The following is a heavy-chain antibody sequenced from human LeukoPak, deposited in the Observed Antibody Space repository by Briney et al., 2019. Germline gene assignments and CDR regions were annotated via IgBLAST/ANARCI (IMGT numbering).Heavy chain of an antibody. CDR1: GFTFSSYG. Sequence: GGSLRLSCAASGFTFSSYGMHWVRQAPGKGLEWVAFIRYDGSNKYYADSVKGRFTIYRDNSKNTLYLQMNSLRAEDTAVYYCAKDTFRYDSSGSYYFDYWGQGTLVTVSS. J-gene: IGHJ4*02. CDR3: AKDTFRYDSSGSYYFDY. D-gene: IGHD3-22*01. V-gene: IGHV3-30*02. CDR2: IRYDGSNK.